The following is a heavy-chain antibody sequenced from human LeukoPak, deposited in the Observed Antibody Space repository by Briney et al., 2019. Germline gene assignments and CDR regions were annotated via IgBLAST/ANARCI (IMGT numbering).Heavy chain of an antibody. CDR1: GFTFGDYA. D-gene: IGHD2-2*01. Sequence: PGRSLRLSCTASGFTFGDYAMSWVRQAPGKGLEWVGFIRSKAYGGTTEYAASVKGRFTISRDDSKSIAYLQMNSLKTEDTAVYYCTRMRHLYCSSTSCHQYAEYFQHWGQGTLVTVSS. V-gene: IGHV3-49*04. CDR2: IRSKAYGGTT. J-gene: IGHJ1*01. CDR3: TRMRHLYCSSTSCHQYAEYFQH.